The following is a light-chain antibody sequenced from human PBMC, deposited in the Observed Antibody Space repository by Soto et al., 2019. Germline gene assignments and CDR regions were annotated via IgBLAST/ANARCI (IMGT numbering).Light chain of an antibody. V-gene: IGLV1-44*01. CDR3: ATWDDSLNGVA. CDR2: NNN. J-gene: IGLJ2*01. Sequence: QSVLTQPPSASGTPGQRVTISCSGGSXNIGSNSVNWYQQLPGTAPKLLIYNNNHRPSGVPDRFSGSKSGTSASLAISGLQSEDEVDYYCATWDDSLNGVAFGGGTQLTVL. CDR1: SXNIGSNS.